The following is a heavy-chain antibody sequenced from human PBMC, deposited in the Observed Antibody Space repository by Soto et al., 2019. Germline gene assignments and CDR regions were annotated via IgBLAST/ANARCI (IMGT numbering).Heavy chain of an antibody. CDR3: ARTSPTTYYFDY. CDR1: GYTFTSYY. V-gene: IGHV1-46*01. CDR2: INPSGGST. Sequence: ASVKVSCKASGYTFTSYYMHWVRQAPGQGREWMGIINPSGGSTSYAQKFQGRVTMTRDTSTSTVYMELSSLRSEDTAVYYCARTSPTTYYFDYWGQGTLVTVYS. J-gene: IGHJ4*02. D-gene: IGHD1-26*01.